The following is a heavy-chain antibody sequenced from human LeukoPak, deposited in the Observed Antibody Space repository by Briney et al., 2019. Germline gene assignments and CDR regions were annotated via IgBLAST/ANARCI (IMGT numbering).Heavy chain of an antibody. J-gene: IGHJ5*02. CDR3: ASVRGYSSGWYASGFDP. D-gene: IGHD6-19*01. Sequence: PSENLSLTCTVSGGSISSYYWSWIRQPPGKGLEWIGYIYYSGGTNYNPSLKSRVTISLDTSKKQFSLKLSSVTAADTAVYYCASVRGYSSGWYASGFDPWGQGTLVTVSS. V-gene: IGHV4-59*12. CDR2: IYYSGGT. CDR1: GGSISSYY.